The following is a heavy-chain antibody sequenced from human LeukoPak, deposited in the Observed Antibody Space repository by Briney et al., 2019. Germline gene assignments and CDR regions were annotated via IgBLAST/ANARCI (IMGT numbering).Heavy chain of an antibody. CDR1: GYTFTSYD. D-gene: IGHD4-23*01. CDR3: ARGSFSRWTTQSYFDY. V-gene: IGHV1-8*01. J-gene: IGHJ4*02. CDR2: MSPNSGNT. Sequence: ASVKVSCTASGYTFTSYDIYWLRQAPGQGHEWMGWMSPNSGNTGSARRFQGRVTMTRDTSMSSAYMELSNLRPEDTAVYYCARGSFSRWTTQSYFDYWGQGTLVTVSS.